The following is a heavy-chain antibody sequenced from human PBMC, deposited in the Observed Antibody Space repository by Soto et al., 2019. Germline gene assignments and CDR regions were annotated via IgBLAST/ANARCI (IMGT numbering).Heavy chain of an antibody. CDR1: GYTFTSYG. V-gene: IGHV1-18*01. D-gene: IGHD3-16*01. Sequence: QVQLVQSGAEVKKPGASVKVSCKASGYTFTSYGISWVRQAPGQGLEWMGWISAYNGNTNYAQKLQGRVTMTTDTSTSTAYMELRSLRSDDTAVYYCARMPGGGLRLGESQYYFDYWGQGTLVTVSS. CDR2: ISAYNGNT. J-gene: IGHJ4*02. CDR3: ARMPGGGLRLGESQYYFDY.